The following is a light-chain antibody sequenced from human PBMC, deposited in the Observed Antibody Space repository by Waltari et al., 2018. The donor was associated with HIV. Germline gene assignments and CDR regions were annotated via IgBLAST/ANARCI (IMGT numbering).Light chain of an antibody. CDR1: ALANHY. CDR2: DDS. Sequence: SNELTQPPSVSVSPGQTARITCSGDALANHYTYWFQQKPGQAPVLVVYDDSDRPSGIPERFSGSNSGNTAILTISRVEAGDEADYYCQVWDIFSDHVIFGGGTKLTVL. J-gene: IGLJ2*01. V-gene: IGLV3-21*02. CDR3: QVWDIFSDHVI.